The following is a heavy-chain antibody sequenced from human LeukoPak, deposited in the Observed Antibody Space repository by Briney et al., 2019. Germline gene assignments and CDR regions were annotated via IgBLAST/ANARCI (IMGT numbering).Heavy chain of an antibody. D-gene: IGHD6-13*01. CDR2: IYPGDSDT. J-gene: IGHJ4*02. Sequence: GESLKISCKGSGYSFTSYWIGWVPQMPGKGLELMVIIYPGDSDTRYSPSFQGQVTTSADKSISTAYLQWSSLKASDTAMYYCARLLSSSGYGAYWGQGTLVTVSS. CDR3: ARLLSSSGYGAY. V-gene: IGHV5-51*01. CDR1: GYSFTSYW.